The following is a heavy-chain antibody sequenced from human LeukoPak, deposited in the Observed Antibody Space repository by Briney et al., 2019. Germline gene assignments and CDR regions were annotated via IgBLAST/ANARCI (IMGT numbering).Heavy chain of an antibody. Sequence: GGSLRLSCAASGFTFSSYAMHWVRQAPGKGLEWVAVISYAGNNQYFADSVRGRFTISRDNSNNTLYLQMHSLSAEDTAVYYCARVSYSSNWHYFDYWGQGTLVTVSS. J-gene: IGHJ4*02. V-gene: IGHV3-30*01. CDR2: ISYAGNNQ. D-gene: IGHD6-13*01. CDR3: ARVSYSSNWHYFDY. CDR1: GFTFSSYA.